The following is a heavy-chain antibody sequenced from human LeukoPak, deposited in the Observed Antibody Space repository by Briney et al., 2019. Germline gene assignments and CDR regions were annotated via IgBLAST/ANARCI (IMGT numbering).Heavy chain of an antibody. CDR3: AKDPDSGSYSVPLGY. CDR2: IIPIFGTA. V-gene: IGHV1-69*13. CDR1: GGTFSSYA. D-gene: IGHD1-26*01. J-gene: IGHJ4*02. Sequence: SVKVSCKASGGTFSSYAISWVRQAPGQGLEWMGGIIPIFGTANYAQKFQGRVTITADESTSTAYMELSSLRAEDTAVYYCAKDPDSGSYSVPLGYWGQGTLVTVSS.